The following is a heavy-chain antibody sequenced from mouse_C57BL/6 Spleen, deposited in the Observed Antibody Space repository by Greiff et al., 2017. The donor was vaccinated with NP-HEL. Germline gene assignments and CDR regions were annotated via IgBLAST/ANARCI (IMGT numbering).Heavy chain of an antibody. V-gene: IGHV1-15*01. CDR2: IDPETGGT. Sequence: QVQLQQSGAELVRPGASVTLSCKASGYTFTDYEMHWVKQTPVHGLEWIGAIDPETGGTAYNQKFKGKAILTADKSSSTAYMELRSLTSEDSAVYYCTRITTVVERGAMDYWGQGTSVTVSS. D-gene: IGHD1-1*01. J-gene: IGHJ4*01. CDR3: TRITTVVERGAMDY. CDR1: GYTFTDYE.